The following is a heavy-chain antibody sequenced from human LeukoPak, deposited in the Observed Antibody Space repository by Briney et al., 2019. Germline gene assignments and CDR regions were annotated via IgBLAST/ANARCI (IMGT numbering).Heavy chain of an antibody. CDR1: AFIFSHYG. D-gene: IGHD6-13*01. CDR2: IWANGNDK. CDR3: ARDSSSWFQFDY. J-gene: IGHJ4*02. V-gene: IGHV3-33*01. Sequence: PGGSLRLSCAASAFIFSHYGMHWVRQVPGKGLEWVAVIWANGNDKYYIDSVKGRFTVSRDNSKNTLYLQMDSLRAEDTAVYYCARDSSSWFQFDYWGQGTLVTVSS.